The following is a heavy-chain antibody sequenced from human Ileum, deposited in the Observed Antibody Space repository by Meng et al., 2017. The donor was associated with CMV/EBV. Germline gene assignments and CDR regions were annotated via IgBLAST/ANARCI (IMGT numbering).Heavy chain of an antibody. CDR3: ARDRTAGPTPDGSLGA. V-gene: IGHV4-39*07. J-gene: IGHJ4*02. Sequence: QGQRREAGPGLVKPSETLSLTCTVSGCSISTNSDYWGWVRQPPGKGLEWIATVHYTGTTYYNPSLKSPVIISIDTSKNQFSLRLTSVTAADTAVYYCARDRTAGPTPDGSLGAWGQGTLVTVFS. CDR2: VHYTGTT. D-gene: IGHD3-10*01. CDR1: GCSISTNSDY.